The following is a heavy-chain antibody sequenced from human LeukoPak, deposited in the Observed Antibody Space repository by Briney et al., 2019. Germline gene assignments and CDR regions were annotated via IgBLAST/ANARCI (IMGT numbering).Heavy chain of an antibody. V-gene: IGHV3-23*01. Sequence: GGSLRLSCAASGFTFSSYAMSWVRQAPGKGLEWVSVISGSAGSTYYADSVKGRFTISRDNSKTTLYLQMNSLRAEDTAIYYCAKGKQLGDYWGQGTLVTVSS. CDR1: GFTFSSYA. CDR3: AKGKQLGDY. D-gene: IGHD6-13*01. CDR2: ISGSAGST. J-gene: IGHJ4*02.